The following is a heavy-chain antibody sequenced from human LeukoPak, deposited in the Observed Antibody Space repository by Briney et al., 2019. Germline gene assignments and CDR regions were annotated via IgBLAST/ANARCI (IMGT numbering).Heavy chain of an antibody. CDR1: GGSISNTNW. J-gene: IGHJ4*02. CDR2: ISLSGLT. D-gene: IGHD2-8*01. CDR3: SRENGAFSPFGY. Sequence: SGTLSLTCGVSGGSISNTNWWSWVRQPPGQGLEWIGEISLSGLTNYKPSLKSRFTVSLDKSKNHLSMNLTSVTAADTAVYYCSRENGAFSPFGYWGQGTLVTVPS. V-gene: IGHV4-4*02.